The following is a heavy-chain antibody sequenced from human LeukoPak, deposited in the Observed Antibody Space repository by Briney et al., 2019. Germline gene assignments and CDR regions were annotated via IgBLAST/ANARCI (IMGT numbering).Heavy chain of an antibody. J-gene: IGHJ4*02. CDR3: ARHMGLGYSYGYPYFDY. Sequence: SETLSLTCTVSGGSISSYYWSWIRQPPRKGLQWIGYIYYSGSTNYNPSLKSRVTISVGTSKNQFSLKLSSVTAADTAVYYCARHMGLGYSYGYPYFDYWRQGTLVTVSS. D-gene: IGHD5-18*01. CDR2: IYYSGST. V-gene: IGHV4-59*08. CDR1: GGSISSYY.